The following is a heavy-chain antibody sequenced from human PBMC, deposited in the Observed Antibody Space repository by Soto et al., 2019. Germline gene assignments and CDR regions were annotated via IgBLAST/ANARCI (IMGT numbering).Heavy chain of an antibody. D-gene: IGHD2-15*01. V-gene: IGHV4-31*03. CDR1: GGSISSGGYY. CDR2: IYYSGST. J-gene: IGHJ4*02. Sequence: QVQLQESGPGLVKPSQTLSLTCTVSGGSISSGGYYWSWISKHPGKGLEWIGYIYYSGSTYYNPSLKSRVTISVDTSKNHYSLKLSSVTAADTAVDYCARSIASYCSGGSCYGGPIYYFDYWGQGTLVTVSS. CDR3: ARSIASYCSGGSCYGGPIYYFDY.